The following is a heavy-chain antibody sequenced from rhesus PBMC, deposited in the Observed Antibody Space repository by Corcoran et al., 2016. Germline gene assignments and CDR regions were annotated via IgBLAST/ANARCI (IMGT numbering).Heavy chain of an antibody. J-gene: IGHJ5-1*01. D-gene: IGHD1-20*01. Sequence: VTLQQWGEGLLKASDTLSLTCAVYGGSISGVACWTWVRRPPGKGVEWIGYFPGISTKKTDNPSVKNRVNMSRDTSKDQFSLRLTSVTAADTAVYVGGMEHGTTVSSRFDVWGPGVLVTVSS. CDR1: GGSISGVAC. CDR3: GMEHGTTVSSRFDV. CDR2: FPGISTKK. V-gene: IGHV4-73*01.